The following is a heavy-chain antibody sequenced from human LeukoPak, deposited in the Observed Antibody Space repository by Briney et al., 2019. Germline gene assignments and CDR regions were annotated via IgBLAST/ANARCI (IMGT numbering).Heavy chain of an antibody. CDR1: GGSMKTNSYY. J-gene: IGHJ4*02. Sequence: PSETLSLTCTVSGGSMKTNSYYWGWIRHPTAKGLGWIGSIHYSGNGYYNLPLKSRVTMSVDTSKNQLSLSLSSVTAADTAVYYCASQNYSDYSVNYSHYWGQGKLVTVSA. D-gene: IGHD4-11*01. V-gene: IGHV4-39*01. CDR2: IHYSGNG. CDR3: ASQNYSDYSVNYSHY.